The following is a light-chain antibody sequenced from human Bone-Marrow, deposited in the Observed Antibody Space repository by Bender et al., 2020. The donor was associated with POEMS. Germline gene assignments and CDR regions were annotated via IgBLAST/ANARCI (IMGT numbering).Light chain of an antibody. V-gene: IGLV2-23*01. Sequence: QSALTQPASVSGSPGQSISISCTGTSSNIGSYNLVSWYQQLPGKAPKLMIFEGSKRPSGVSNRFSGSKSGNTASLTISGLQAEDEADYYCSSYAGSTNFVVFGGGTKLTVL. CDR3: SSYAGSTNFVV. CDR2: EGS. J-gene: IGLJ2*01. CDR1: SSNIGSYNL.